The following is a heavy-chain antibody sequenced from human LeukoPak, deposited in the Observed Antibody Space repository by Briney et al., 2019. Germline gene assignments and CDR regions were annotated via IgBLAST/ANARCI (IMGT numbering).Heavy chain of an antibody. CDR1: GYTFTNYD. V-gene: IGHV1-8*01. CDR3: ARGIVGANSYYYYYYGMDV. J-gene: IGHJ6*02. CDR2: MNPNSGNS. D-gene: IGHD1-26*01. Sequence: ASVKVSCKASGYTFTNYDINWVRQATGRGLEWMGWMNPNSGNSGFAQKFQGRVTMTRNTSISTAYMELSSLRSEDTAVYYCARGIVGANSYYYYYYGMDVWGQGTTVTVSS.